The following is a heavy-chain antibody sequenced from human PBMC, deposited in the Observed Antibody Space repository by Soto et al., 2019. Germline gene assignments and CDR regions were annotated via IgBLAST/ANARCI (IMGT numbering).Heavy chain of an antibody. D-gene: IGHD5-12*01. CDR3: ARSVLHRWQGSGYYGADS. V-gene: IGHV2-5*01. Sequence: QITLKESGPTLVKPTQTLTLTCSFTGFSLTTTDMGVGWIRQPPGKALEWLALIYWNDNEHYSPSLKSRLTITKDTSKNQVVLTMTDLDPMDTATYYCARSVLHRWQGSGYYGADSWGQGPLVTVSS. J-gene: IGHJ4*02. CDR2: IYWNDNE. CDR1: GFSLTTTDMG.